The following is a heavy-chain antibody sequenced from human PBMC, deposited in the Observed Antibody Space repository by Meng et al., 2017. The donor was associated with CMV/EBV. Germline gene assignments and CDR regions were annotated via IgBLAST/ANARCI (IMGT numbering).Heavy chain of an antibody. Sequence: GGSLRLSCAASGFTFSDYWMHWVRQAPGKGLVWVSRINNDGGNTVYADSVKGRFTFSRDNAKNTLYLQMNSLRAEDTAAYYCARGLYGPDYWGQGTLVTVSS. J-gene: IGHJ4*02. D-gene: IGHD4-17*01. CDR2: INNDGGNT. V-gene: IGHV3-74*01. CDR1: GFTFSDYW. CDR3: ARGLYGPDY.